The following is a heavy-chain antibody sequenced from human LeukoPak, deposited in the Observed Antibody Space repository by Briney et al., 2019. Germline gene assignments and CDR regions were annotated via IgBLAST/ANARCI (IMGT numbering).Heavy chain of an antibody. J-gene: IGHJ5*02. V-gene: IGHV4-59*01. CDR3: ATRSAGVAATCES. CDR2: IYYSGNS. CDR1: GVSISSYY. Sequence: SETLSLTCSVSGVSISSYYWSWIRQPPGKGLEWIGYIYYSGNSNYNPSLKSRVTISADTSKNEFSLKLSSVTAADTAVYYCATRSAGVAATCESWGREALVTASS. D-gene: IGHD2-15*01.